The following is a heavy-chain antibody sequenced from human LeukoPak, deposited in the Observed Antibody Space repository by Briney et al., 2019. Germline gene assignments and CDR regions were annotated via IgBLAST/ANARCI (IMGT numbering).Heavy chain of an antibody. CDR1: GFTFSSYS. Sequence: PGGSLRLSCAASGFTFSSYSMNWVRHAPGEGLEWVSSISSSSSYIYYADSVKGRFTISRDNAKNSLYLQMNSLRAEDTAVYYCARFTYYYGSGPIGYFDYWGQGTLVTVSS. J-gene: IGHJ4*02. V-gene: IGHV3-21*01. CDR3: ARFTYYYGSGPIGYFDY. CDR2: ISSSSSYI. D-gene: IGHD3-10*01.